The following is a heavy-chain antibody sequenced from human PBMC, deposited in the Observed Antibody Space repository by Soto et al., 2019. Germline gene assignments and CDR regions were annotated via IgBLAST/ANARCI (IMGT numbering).Heavy chain of an antibody. D-gene: IGHD3-3*01. CDR3: AHSTSTRHYDFWSGPRPDV. J-gene: IGHJ6*02. Sequence: SVPTLVNPTQTLTLTCTVSGFSLSWSGVGVGWIRQPSGKALEWLALIYWDDDKRYSPSLKSRLTITKDTSKNQVVLTMTNMDPVDTATYYCAHSTSTRHYDFWSGPRPDVWGQGT. CDR2: IYWDDDK. V-gene: IGHV2-5*02. CDR1: GFSLSWSGVG.